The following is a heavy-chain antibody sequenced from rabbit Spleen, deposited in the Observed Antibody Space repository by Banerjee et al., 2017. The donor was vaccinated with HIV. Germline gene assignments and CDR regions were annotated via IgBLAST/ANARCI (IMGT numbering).Heavy chain of an antibody. Sequence: QEQLEESGGDLVQPEGSLTLTCTASGFSFSSSYWICWVRQAPGKGLEWIACIDTGSSGFTYFASWAKGRFTISKTSSTTVTLQMTSLTAADTATYFCARNYVNAFDPWGPGTLVTVS. CDR3: ARNYVNAFDP. CDR2: IDTGSSGFT. V-gene: IGHV1S45*01. D-gene: IGHD1-1*01. J-gene: IGHJ2*01. CDR1: GFSFSSSYW.